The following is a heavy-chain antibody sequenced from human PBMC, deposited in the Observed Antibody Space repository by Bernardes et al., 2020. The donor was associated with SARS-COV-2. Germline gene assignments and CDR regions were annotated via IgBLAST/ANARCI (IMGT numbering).Heavy chain of an antibody. Sequence: GESLCLSCAASGFTVSSNYMSWVRQAPGKGLEWVSVIYSGGSTYYADSVKGRFTISRDNSKNTLYLQMNSLRAEDTAVYYCARVGAETRVYYDFWSGYSAGWSGGFDPWGQGTLVTVSS. V-gene: IGHV3-53*01. CDR3: ARVGAETRVYYDFWSGYSAGWSGGFDP. D-gene: IGHD3-3*01. CDR2: IYSGGST. J-gene: IGHJ5*02. CDR1: GFTVSSNY.